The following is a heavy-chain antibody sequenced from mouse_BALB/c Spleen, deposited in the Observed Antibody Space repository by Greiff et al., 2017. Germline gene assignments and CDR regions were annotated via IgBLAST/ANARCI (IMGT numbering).Heavy chain of an antibody. Sequence: VQLQQSGAELVKPGASVKLSCTASGFNIKDTYMHWVKQRPEQGLEWIGRIDPANGNTKYDPKFQGKATITADTSSNTAYLQLSSLTSEDTAVYYCARSDDYDGDPWFAYWGQGTLVTVSA. CDR1: GFNIKDTY. CDR2: IDPANGNT. CDR3: ARSDDYDGDPWFAY. J-gene: IGHJ3*01. V-gene: IGHV14-3*02. D-gene: IGHD2-4*01.